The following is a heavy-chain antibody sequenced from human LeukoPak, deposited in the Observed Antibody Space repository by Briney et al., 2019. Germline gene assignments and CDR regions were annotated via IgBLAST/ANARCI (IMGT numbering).Heavy chain of an antibody. D-gene: IGHD3-10*01. CDR3: ARLAYGSGSRPLDY. CDR2: MSGSGSYI. CDR1: GFNFSNYD. V-gene: IGHV3-21*01. J-gene: IGHJ4*02. Sequence: GGSLRLSCAASGFNFSNYDMTWVRQAPAQGLERVSSMSGSGSYIYHADSVKGRITISRDNAQSSLYLPMHSLRFDDTAVYYCARLAYGSGSRPLDYWGQGILVTVSS.